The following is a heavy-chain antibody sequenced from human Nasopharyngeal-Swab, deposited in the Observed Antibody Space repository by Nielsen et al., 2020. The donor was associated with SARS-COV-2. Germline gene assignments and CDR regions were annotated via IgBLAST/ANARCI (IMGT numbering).Heavy chain of an antibody. Sequence: GESLKISCAASGFTFSSYWMSWVRQAPGKGPEWVANIKQDGSEKYYVDSVKGRFTISRDNAKNSLYLQMNSLRAEDTAVYYCAKGQGADWYFDLWGRGTLVTVSS. CDR1: GFTFSSYW. CDR2: IKQDGSEK. CDR3: AKGQGADWYFDL. J-gene: IGHJ2*01. V-gene: IGHV3-7*03.